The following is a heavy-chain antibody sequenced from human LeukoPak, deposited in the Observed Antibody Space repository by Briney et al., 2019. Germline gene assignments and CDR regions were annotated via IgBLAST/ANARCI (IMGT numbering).Heavy chain of an antibody. V-gene: IGHV3-21*01. CDR2: ISSSSSYI. D-gene: IGHD6-19*01. CDR3: AREGIAVAADYFDY. J-gene: IGHJ4*02. Sequence: SGGSLRLSCAASGFTFSSYSMNWVRQAPGKGLEWVSSISSSSSYIYYADSVKGRFTISRDNAKNSLYLQRNSLRAEDTAVYYCAREGIAVAADYFDYWGQGTLVTVSS. CDR1: GFTFSSYS.